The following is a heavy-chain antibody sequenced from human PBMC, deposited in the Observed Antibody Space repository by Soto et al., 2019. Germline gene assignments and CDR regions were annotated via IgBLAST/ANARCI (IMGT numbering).Heavy chain of an antibody. CDR2: ISAYNGNT. CDR3: ARGVGSGSYYNQYNWFDP. J-gene: IGHJ5*02. V-gene: IGHV1-18*01. D-gene: IGHD3-10*01. Sequence: EASVKVSCKASGYTFTNYGISWVRQAPGQGLEWMGWISAYNGNTKYAQKLQGRVTMTTDTSTSTAHMELRSLRSDDTAVYYCARGVGSGSYYNQYNWFDPWGQGTLVTVSS. CDR1: GYTFTNYG.